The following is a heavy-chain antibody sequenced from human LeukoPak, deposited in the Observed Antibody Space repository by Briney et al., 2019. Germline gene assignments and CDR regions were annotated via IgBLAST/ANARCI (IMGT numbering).Heavy chain of an antibody. D-gene: IGHD6-6*01. CDR3: AKEYTPSSPLGELDS. CDR2: IRHDETKE. Sequence: GGSLRLSCAVSGLSFSSYASHWVRQAPAKGLEWVAVIRHDETKEYYADSVQGRFTISRDTSKTTLYLQMNSLRAEDTAVYYCAKEYTPSSPLGELDSWGQGTLVTVSS. CDR1: GLSFSSYA. V-gene: IGHV3-33*06. J-gene: IGHJ4*02.